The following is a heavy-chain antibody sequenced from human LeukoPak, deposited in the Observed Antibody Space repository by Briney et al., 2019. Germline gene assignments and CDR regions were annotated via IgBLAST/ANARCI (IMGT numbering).Heavy chain of an antibody. CDR2: IYYSGST. CDR3: ARSDYYNNRGAYYYGMDV. D-gene: IGHD3-22*01. J-gene: IGHJ6*02. CDR1: GGTMSNYY. Sequence: SETLSLTCTVSGGTMSNYYWSWIRQPPGKGLECIGHIYYSGSTNYKPSPKSRVTISVDTSKNQFSLKMSSVTAADTAVYYCARSDYYNNRGAYYYGMDVWGHGTTVTVSS. V-gene: IGHV4-59*08.